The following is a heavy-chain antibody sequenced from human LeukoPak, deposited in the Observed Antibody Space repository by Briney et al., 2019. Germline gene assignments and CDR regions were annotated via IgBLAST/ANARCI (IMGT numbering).Heavy chain of an antibody. CDR2: ISYDGSNK. CDR1: GFTFSSYG. V-gene: IGHV3-30*18. CDR3: AKEKDITMIVVAYYLDY. J-gene: IGHJ4*02. D-gene: IGHD3-22*01. Sequence: GRSLRLSCAASGFTFSSYGMHWVRQAPGKGLEWVAVISYDGSNKYYADSVKGRLTISRDNSKNTLYLQMNSLRAEDTAVYYCAKEKDITMIVVAYYLDYWGQGTLVTVSS.